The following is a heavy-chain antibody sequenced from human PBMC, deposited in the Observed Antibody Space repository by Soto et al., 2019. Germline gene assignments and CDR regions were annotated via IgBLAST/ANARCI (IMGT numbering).Heavy chain of an antibody. J-gene: IGHJ6*02. CDR3: SLSDRYYGMDV. CDR1: GFTFSSYA. V-gene: IGHV3-23*01. CDR2: ISTSGGST. Sequence: GGSLRLSCAASGFTFSSYAMSWVRQAPGKGLEWVSSISTSGGSTYYADSVKGRFTISRDNSNNTLYLQMNSLRVEDTAVYYCSLSDRYYGMDVWGLGTTVTVSS.